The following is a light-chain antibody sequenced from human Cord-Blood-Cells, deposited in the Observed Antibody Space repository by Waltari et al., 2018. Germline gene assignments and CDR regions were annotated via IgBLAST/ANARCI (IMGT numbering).Light chain of an antibody. CDR3: QQYNSWPT. Sequence: DIQMTQSPSTLSASVGDRVTITCRASQSISSWLAWYQQKPGKAHKLLIYDASSLESGVPSRFSGSGSGTEFTLTISSLQPDDFATYYCQQYNSWPTFGQGTKVEIK. CDR2: DAS. V-gene: IGKV1-5*01. CDR1: QSISSW. J-gene: IGKJ1*01.